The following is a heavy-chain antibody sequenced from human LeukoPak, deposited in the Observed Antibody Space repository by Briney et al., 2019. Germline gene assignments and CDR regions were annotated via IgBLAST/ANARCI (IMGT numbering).Heavy chain of an antibody. V-gene: IGHV4-61*08. J-gene: IGHJ4*02. D-gene: IGHD2-15*01. Sequence: SETLSLTCTVSGGSISSGGYYWSWIRQHPGKGLEWIGYIYYSENTNFNPSLKSRVTISVDTSKNQFSLKLSSVTAADTAVYHCVRDGESCNGGSCYVYWSQGTLVTVSS. CDR3: VRDGESCNGGSCYVY. CDR1: GGSISSGGYY. CDR2: IYYSENT.